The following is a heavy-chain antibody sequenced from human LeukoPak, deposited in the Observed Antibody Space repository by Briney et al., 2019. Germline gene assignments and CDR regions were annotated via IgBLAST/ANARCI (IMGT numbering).Heavy chain of an antibody. CDR2: INHSGST. D-gene: IGHD1-26*01. V-gene: IGHV4-34*01. CDR3: ARQRGSFDAFDI. Sequence: PSETLSLTCAVYGGSFSGYYWSWIRQPPGKGLEWIGEINHSGSTSYNPSLKSRVTISVDTSKNQFSLKLSSVTAADTAVYYCARQRGSFDAFDIWGQGTMVTVSS. CDR1: GGSFSGYY. J-gene: IGHJ3*02.